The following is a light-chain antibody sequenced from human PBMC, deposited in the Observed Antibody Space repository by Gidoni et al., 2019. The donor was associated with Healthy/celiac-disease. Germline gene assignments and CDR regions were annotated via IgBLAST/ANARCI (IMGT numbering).Light chain of an antibody. Sequence: DIQTTQSPSSLSASVGDRVTITCQASQDISNYLNWYQQKPGKAPKLLIYDASNLETGVPSRFRRGGSGTDFTFNIGSMQPEDIATYYCQSGLTFGGGTKVEIK. CDR3: QSGLT. V-gene: IGKV1-33*01. CDR2: DAS. J-gene: IGKJ4*01. CDR1: QDISNY.